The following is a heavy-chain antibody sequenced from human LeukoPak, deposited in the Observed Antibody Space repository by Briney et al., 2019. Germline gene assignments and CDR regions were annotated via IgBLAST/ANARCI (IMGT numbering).Heavy chain of an antibody. J-gene: IGHJ4*02. Sequence: GGSLRLSCAASGFAFDEYTMHWVRQAPVKGLEWVSLIGGDGGSTYYADSVKGRFTISRDNSKNSLFLQMKSLRTDDTALYYCVKEPHYYDRSGYFWGQGTLVTVSS. CDR3: VKEPHYYDRSGYF. D-gene: IGHD3-22*01. V-gene: IGHV3-43*02. CDR1: GFAFDEYT. CDR2: IGGDGGST.